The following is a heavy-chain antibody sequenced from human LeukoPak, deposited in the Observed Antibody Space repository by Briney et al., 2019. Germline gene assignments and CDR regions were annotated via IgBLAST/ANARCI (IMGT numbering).Heavy chain of an antibody. Sequence: SETLSLTCAVYGGSFSGYYWSWSRQPPGKGLEWIGEINHSGSTNYNPSLKSRVTISVDTSKNQFSLKLSSVTAADTAVYYCAMEFNAFDIWGQGTMVTVSS. CDR3: AMEFNAFDI. V-gene: IGHV4-34*01. CDR1: GGSFSGYY. CDR2: INHSGST. J-gene: IGHJ3*02. D-gene: IGHD3-10*01.